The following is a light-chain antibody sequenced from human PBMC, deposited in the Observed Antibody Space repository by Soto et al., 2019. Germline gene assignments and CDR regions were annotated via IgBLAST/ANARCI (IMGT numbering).Light chain of an antibody. Sequence: AIPMTQSPTSLSASVGDRVIITCRASQDISKDLGWYQQKPGKAPKFLIYSATSTQSGVPSTFSGSGFGTDFTLTISSLQPEDFATYYCLQDHDHPRTFGQGTKVEF. V-gene: IGKV1-6*01. CDR2: SAT. CDR3: LQDHDHPRT. CDR1: QDISKD. J-gene: IGKJ1*01.